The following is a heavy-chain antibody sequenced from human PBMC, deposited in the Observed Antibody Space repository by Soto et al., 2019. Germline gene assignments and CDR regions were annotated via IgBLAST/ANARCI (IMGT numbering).Heavy chain of an antibody. D-gene: IGHD2-15*01. J-gene: IGHJ4*02. CDR2: INPNGGSR. Sequence: QVQLVQSGAEVKRPGASVKVSCKASGYTFTTYYMHWVRQAPGQGLEWLGIINPNGGSRTYAQRFRGRVTMTRDTSTRTVYLELSSLRSEDTAVYYCARAGYCSGGTCFHGNCDYWGQGTLVTVSA. CDR1: GYTFTTYY. CDR3: ARAGYCSGGTCFHGNCDY. V-gene: IGHV1-46*01.